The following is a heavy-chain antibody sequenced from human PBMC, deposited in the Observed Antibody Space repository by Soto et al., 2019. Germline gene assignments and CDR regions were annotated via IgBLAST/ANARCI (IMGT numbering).Heavy chain of an antibody. Sequence: PSETLSLTCTVSSGSISVTDVFWGWVRQPPGKGLEWIGNVDYSGTAYFSPSLATRVTFHVDTSKTQFSLTLYSVTAADTAVYYCARITGRHLDYWGQGSLVTVSS. D-gene: IGHD1-20*01. J-gene: IGHJ4*02. CDR1: SGSISVTDVF. CDR2: VDYSGTA. V-gene: IGHV4-39*01. CDR3: ARITGRHLDY.